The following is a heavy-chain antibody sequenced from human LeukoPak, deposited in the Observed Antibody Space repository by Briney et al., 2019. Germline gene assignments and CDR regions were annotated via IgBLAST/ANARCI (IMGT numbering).Heavy chain of an antibody. CDR2: IYFSGNT. D-gene: IGHD2/OR15-2a*01. CDR3: ASEGHFMDAFDI. Sequence: SETLSLTCTVSGGSTNSGGYYWSWIRQHPGKGLEWIGYIYFSGNTHYNPSLKSRVTISLDTSKNQFSLKLSSVTAADTAVYYCASEGHFMDAFDIWGQGTMVTVSS. CDR1: GGSTNSGGYY. V-gene: IGHV4-31*03. J-gene: IGHJ3*02.